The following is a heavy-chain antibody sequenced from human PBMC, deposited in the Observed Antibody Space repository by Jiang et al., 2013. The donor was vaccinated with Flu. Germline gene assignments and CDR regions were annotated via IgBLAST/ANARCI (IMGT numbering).Heavy chain of an antibody. Sequence: EWMGGFDPEDGETIYAQKFQGRVTMTEDTSTDTAYMELSSLRSEDTAVYYCARNSLYYYYYMDVWGKGTTVTVSS. J-gene: IGHJ6*03. CDR3: ARNSLYYYYYMDV. D-gene: IGHD4-23*01. CDR2: FDPEDGET. V-gene: IGHV1-24*01.